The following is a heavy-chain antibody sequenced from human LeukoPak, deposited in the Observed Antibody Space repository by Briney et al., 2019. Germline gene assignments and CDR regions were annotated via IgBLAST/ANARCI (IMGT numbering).Heavy chain of an antibody. D-gene: IGHD3-3*01. J-gene: IGHJ6*03. Sequence: GASVKVSCKASGGTFSSYAISWVRQAPGQGLEWMGGIIPIFGTANYAQKFQGRVTITADESTSTAYMELSSLRSEDTAVYYCARGNYDFWSGYSHYYYYYMDVWGKGTTVTVSS. V-gene: IGHV1-69*13. CDR2: IIPIFGTA. CDR1: GGTFSSYA. CDR3: ARGNYDFWSGYSHYYYYYMDV.